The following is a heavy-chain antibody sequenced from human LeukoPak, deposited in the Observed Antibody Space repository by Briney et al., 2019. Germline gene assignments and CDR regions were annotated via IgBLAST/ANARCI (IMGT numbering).Heavy chain of an antibody. CDR3: AKDRDSYYFGY. D-gene: IGHD6-6*01. V-gene: IGHV3-30*18. Sequence: GGSLRLSCAASGFTFSSYGMHWVRQAPGKGLEWVAVISYDGSNKYYADSVKGRFTISRDNSKNTLYLQMNSLRAEDTAVYYCAKDRDSYYFGYWGQGTLVTVSS. CDR2: ISYDGSNK. CDR1: GFTFSSYG. J-gene: IGHJ4*02.